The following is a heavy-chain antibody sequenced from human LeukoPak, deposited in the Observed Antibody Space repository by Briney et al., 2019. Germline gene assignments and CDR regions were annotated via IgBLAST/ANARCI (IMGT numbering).Heavy chain of an antibody. V-gene: IGHV1-58*02. CDR1: GFTFTSSA. J-gene: IGHJ3*02. Sequence: GTSVKVSCKASGFTFTSSAMQWVRQARGQRLEWIGWIVVGSGNTNYAQKFQERVTITRDMSTSTAYMELRSLRSDDTAVYYCARAILSVCPGLYIWGQGTMVTVSS. D-gene: IGHD2-2*02. CDR3: ARAILSVCPGLYI. CDR2: IVVGSGNT.